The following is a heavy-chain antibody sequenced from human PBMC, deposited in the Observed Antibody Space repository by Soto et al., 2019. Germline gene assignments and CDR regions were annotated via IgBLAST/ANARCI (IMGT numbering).Heavy chain of an antibody. D-gene: IGHD4-17*01. CDR2: IYYSGST. CDR3: ASHGDYVSY. J-gene: IGHJ4*02. CDR1: GGSISSHY. V-gene: IGHV4-59*11. Sequence: SETLSLTCTVSGGSISSHYWSWIRQPPGKGLEWIGYIYYSGSTNYNPSLKSRVTISVDTSKNQFSLKLSSVTAADTAVYYCASHGDYVSYWGQGTLVTVSS.